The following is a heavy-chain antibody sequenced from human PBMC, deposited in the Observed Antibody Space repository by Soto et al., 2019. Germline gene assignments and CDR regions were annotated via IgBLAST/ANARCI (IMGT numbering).Heavy chain of an antibody. Sequence: QVQLVESGGGVVQPGRSLRLSCAASGFTFSTYAMHWVRQAPGKGLEWVAVISYDGSNKPYADSVKGLFTISRDNSKNALYLPMNRPRAEETVVYFLGRPPVIDILLPPDYWGQGTLVTVSS. CDR3: GRPPVIDILLPPDY. D-gene: IGHD2-8*01. J-gene: IGHJ4*02. CDR2: ISYDGSNK. V-gene: IGHV3-30*04. CDR1: GFTFSTYA.